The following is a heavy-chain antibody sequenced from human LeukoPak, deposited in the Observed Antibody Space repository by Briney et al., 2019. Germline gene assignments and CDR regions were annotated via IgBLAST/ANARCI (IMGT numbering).Heavy chain of an antibody. D-gene: IGHD3-22*01. V-gene: IGHV3-33*01. Sequence: GRSLRLSCAASGFTFSSYGMHWVRQAPGKGLEWVAVIWYDGSNKYYADSVKGRFTISRDNSKNTLYLQMNSLRAEDTAVYYCAREDHYYDSSGYYYEGGSYWGQGTLVTVSS. CDR1: GFTFSSYG. CDR2: IWYDGSNK. CDR3: AREDHYYDSSGYYYEGGSY. J-gene: IGHJ4*02.